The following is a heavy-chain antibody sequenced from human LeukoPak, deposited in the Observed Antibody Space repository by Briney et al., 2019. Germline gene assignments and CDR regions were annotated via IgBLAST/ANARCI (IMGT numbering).Heavy chain of an antibody. J-gene: IGHJ4*02. CDR2: VSTSNGAS. CDR1: GYNFNRYT. D-gene: IGHD5-18*01. CDR3: ARVSDTSMVTPGFDS. V-gene: IGHV1-18*01. Sequence: ASVKVSCKTSGYNFNRYTITWVRQAPGQGLEWMGWVSTSNGASNYAEKFQGRVTMTTEAVTKTAYMELRRLTSGDTAMYFCARVSDTSMVTPGFDSWGQGTLVTVS.